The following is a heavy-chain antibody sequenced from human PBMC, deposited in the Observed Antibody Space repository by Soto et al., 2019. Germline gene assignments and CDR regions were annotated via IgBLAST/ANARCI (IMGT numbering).Heavy chain of an antibody. CDR1: GFTFSSYA. V-gene: IGHV3-30-3*01. CDR3: ARGGSWDIVVVPAAPDY. CDR2: ISYDGSNK. D-gene: IGHD2-2*01. Sequence: PGGSLRLSCAASGFTFSSYAMHWVRQAPGKGLEWVAVISYDGSNKYYADSVKGRFTISRDNSKNTLYLQMNSLRAEDTAVYYCARGGSWDIVVVPAAPDYWGQGTLVTSPQ. J-gene: IGHJ4*02.